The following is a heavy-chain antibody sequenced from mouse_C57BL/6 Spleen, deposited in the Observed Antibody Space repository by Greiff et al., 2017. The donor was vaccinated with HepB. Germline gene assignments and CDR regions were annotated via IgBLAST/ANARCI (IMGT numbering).Heavy chain of an antibody. J-gene: IGHJ3*01. Sequence: EVKLVESGGDLVKPGGSLKLSCAASGFTFSSYGMSWVRQTPDKRLEWVATISSGGSYTYYPDSVKGRFTIYRDKAKNTRYLQMCSLKSEDTAMYYCARRYDSGASCAYWGQGTLVTVSA. CDR2: ISSGGSYT. CDR3: ARRYDSGASCAY. D-gene: IGHD2-4*01. V-gene: IGHV5-6*02. CDR1: GFTFSSYG.